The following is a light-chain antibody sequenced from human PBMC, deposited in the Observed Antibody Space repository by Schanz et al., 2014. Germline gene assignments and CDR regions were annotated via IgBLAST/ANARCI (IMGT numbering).Light chain of an antibody. V-gene: IGKV3-15*01. J-gene: IGKJ2*01. CDR2: GAS. CDR1: QSVGSN. Sequence: EIVMTQSPATLSVSPGDGATLSCRTSQSVGSNLAWYQQKPGQAPRLLIYGASTRATGLPARFSGSGSGTEFTLTITSLQSEDFAVYYCQQYIDWPRTFGQGTKLEI. CDR3: QQYIDWPRT.